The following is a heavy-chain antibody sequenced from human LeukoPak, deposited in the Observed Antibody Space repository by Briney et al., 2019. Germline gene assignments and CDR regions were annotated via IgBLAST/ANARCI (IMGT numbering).Heavy chain of an antibody. CDR3: AGEHYDILTGYYGLDAFDI. D-gene: IGHD3-9*01. Sequence: SVKVSCKASGGTFSSYAISWVRQAPGQGLEWMGRIIPILGIANYAQKFQGRVTITADKSTSTAYMELSSLRSEDTAVYYCAGEHYDILTGYYGLDAFDIWGQGTMVTVSS. CDR2: IIPILGIA. CDR1: GGTFSSYA. V-gene: IGHV1-69*04. J-gene: IGHJ3*02.